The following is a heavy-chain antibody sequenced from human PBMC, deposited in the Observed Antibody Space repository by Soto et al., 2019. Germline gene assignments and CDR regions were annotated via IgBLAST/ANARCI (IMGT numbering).Heavy chain of an antibody. CDR2: ISSSSSTI. CDR1: GFTFSSYS. Sequence: GGSLRLSCAASGFTFSSYSMNWVRQAPGKGLEWVSYISSSSSTIYYADSVKGRFTISRDNAKNSMYLQMNSLRDEDTAVYYCARDPLPRGAAGWFAFDIWGQGTMVTVSS. V-gene: IGHV3-48*02. D-gene: IGHD3-10*01. J-gene: IGHJ3*02. CDR3: ARDPLPRGAAGWFAFDI.